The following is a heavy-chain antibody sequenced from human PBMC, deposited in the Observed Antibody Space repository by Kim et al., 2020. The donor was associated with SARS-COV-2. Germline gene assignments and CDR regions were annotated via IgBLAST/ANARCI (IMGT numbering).Heavy chain of an antibody. CDR1: GFTFSSYS. J-gene: IGHJ6*03. D-gene: IGHD3-3*01. Sequence: GGSLRLSCAASGFTFSSYSMNWVRQAPGKGLEWVSSISSSSSYIYYADSVKGRFTISRDNAKNSLYLQMNSLRAEDTAVYYCARDSSEITIFGVVIESYYMDVWGKGTTATVSS. CDR3: ARDSSEITIFGVVIESYYMDV. CDR2: ISSSSSYI. V-gene: IGHV3-21*01.